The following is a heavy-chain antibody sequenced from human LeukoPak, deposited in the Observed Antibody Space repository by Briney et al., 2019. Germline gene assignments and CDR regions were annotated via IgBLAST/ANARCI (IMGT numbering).Heavy chain of an antibody. CDR2: ISSSSSYI. V-gene: IGHV3-21*01. CDR1: GFTFSSYS. D-gene: IGHD4-23*01. CDR3: ARDPDYGGNEGQDY. J-gene: IGHJ4*02. Sequence: GGSPRLSCAASGFTFSSYSMNWVRQAPGKGLEWVSSISSSSSYIYYADSVKGRFTISRDNARNSLYLQMNSLRAEDTAVYYCARDPDYGGNEGQDYWGQGTLVTVSS.